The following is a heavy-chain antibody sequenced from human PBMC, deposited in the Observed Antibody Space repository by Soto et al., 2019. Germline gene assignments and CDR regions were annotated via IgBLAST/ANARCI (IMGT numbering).Heavy chain of an antibody. CDR2: IKQDGSEK. J-gene: IGHJ3*02. D-gene: IGHD6-13*01. V-gene: IGHV3-7*05. CDR3: ARGSSSSWYPLGDAFDI. CDR1: GFTFSSYW. Sequence: GGSLRLSCAASGFTFSSYWMSWVRQAPGKGLEWVANIKQDGSEKYYVDSVKGRFTISRDNAKNSLYLQMNSLRAEDTAVYYCARGSSSSWYPLGDAFDIWGQGTMVTVSS.